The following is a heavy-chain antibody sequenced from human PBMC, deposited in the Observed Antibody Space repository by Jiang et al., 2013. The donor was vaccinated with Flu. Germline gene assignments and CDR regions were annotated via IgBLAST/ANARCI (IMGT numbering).Heavy chain of an antibody. Sequence: GAEVKKPGESLRISCKGSGYSFTSYWISWVRQMPGKGLEWMGRIDPSDSYSNYSPSFQGHVTISADKSISTAYLQWSSLKASDTAMYYCASARGYSYGYVAFDIWGQGTMVTVSS. CDR1: GYSFTSYW. D-gene: IGHD5-18*01. V-gene: IGHV5-10-1*01. CDR3: ASARGYSYGYVAFDI. CDR2: IDPSDSYS. J-gene: IGHJ3*02.